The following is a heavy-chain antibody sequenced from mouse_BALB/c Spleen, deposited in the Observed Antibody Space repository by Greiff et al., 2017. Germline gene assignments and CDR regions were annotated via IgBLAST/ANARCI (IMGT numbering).Heavy chain of an antibody. J-gene: IGHJ4*01. D-gene: IGHD2-3*01. Sequence: QVKLQQSGAELMKPGASVKISCKATGYTFSSYWIEWVKQRPGHGLEWIGEILPGSGSTNYNEKFKGKATFTADTSSNTAYMQLSSLTSEDSAVYYCARWLLPGYAMDYWGQGTSVTVSS. V-gene: IGHV1-9*01. CDR1: GYTFSSYW. CDR3: ARWLLPGYAMDY. CDR2: ILPGSGST.